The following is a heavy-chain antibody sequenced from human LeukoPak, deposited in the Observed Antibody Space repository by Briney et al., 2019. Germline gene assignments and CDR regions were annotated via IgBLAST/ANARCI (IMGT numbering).Heavy chain of an antibody. D-gene: IGHD4-11*01. CDR1: GFTFSNYW. J-gene: IGHJ4*02. V-gene: IGHV3-74*01. Sequence: GGSLRLSCAASGFTFSNYWMHWVRQAPGKGLVWVSRINSDGINTSYADSVKGRFTISRGNAKNSLYLQMNSLRAEDTAVYYCATCHDYSNYQLGSYWGQGTLVTVSS. CDR2: INSDGINT. CDR3: ATCHDYSNYQLGSY.